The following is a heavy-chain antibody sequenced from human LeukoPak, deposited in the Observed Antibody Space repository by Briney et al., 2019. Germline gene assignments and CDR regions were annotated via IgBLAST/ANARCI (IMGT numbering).Heavy chain of an antibody. V-gene: IGHV1-24*01. CDR1: GYTLTELS. CDR2: FDPEDGET. Sequence: VASVKVSCKVSGYTLTELSMHWVRQAPGKGLEWMGGFDPEDGETIYAQKFQGRVTMTEDTSTDAAYMELSSLRSEDTAVYYCATGGVYTSWTPDYWGQGTLVTVSS. CDR3: ATGGVYTSWTPDY. D-gene: IGHD2-2*01. J-gene: IGHJ4*02.